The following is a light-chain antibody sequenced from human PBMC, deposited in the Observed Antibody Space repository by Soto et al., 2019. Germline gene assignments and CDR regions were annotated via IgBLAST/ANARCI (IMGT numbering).Light chain of an antibody. J-gene: IGKJ1*01. Sequence: EIVLTQSPGTLSLSPGERATLSCTASQSVSGNYLAWHQQKPGQAPRLLIYAVSRRATGIPDRFSGSGSGTVFTLTISRLEPEDFAVYYCQHYGRSPWTFGQGTKVEIK. CDR1: QSVSGNY. CDR3: QHYGRSPWT. CDR2: AVS. V-gene: IGKV3-20*01.